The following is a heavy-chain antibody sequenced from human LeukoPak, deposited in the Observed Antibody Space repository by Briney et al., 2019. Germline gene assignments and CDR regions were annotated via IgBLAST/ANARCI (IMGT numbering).Heavy chain of an antibody. CDR3: ARAVGSCTNGVCYTEFDS. Sequence: GGSLRLSCAASGFSFRNYAMHWVRQAPGGGLEWVAVISFDGSNNYSADSEKGRFTISRDNSKNTLYLQMNSLRAGDTAVFYCARAVGSCTNGVCYTEFDSWGQGTLATVSS. CDR2: ISFDGSNN. CDR1: GFSFRNYA. V-gene: IGHV3-30*01. D-gene: IGHD2-8*01. J-gene: IGHJ4*02.